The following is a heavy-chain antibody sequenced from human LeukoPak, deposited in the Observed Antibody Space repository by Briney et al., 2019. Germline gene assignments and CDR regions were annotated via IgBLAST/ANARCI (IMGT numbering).Heavy chain of an antibody. V-gene: IGHV3-9*01. CDR2: ISWNSGSI. Sequence: PGGSLRLSCAASGFTFDDYAMHWVRQVLGKGLEWVSGISWNSGSIGYADSVKGRFTISRDNAKNSLYLQMNSLRAEDTAVYYCVRDDDRPDNGLDYWGQGTLVTVSS. CDR1: GFTFDDYA. D-gene: IGHD3-22*01. J-gene: IGHJ4*02. CDR3: VRDDDRPDNGLDY.